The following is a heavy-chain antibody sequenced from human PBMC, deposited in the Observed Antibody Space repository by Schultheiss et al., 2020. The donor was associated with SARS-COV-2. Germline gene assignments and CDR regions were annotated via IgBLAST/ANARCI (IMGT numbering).Heavy chain of an antibody. J-gene: IGHJ5*02. CDR2: INHSGST. CDR1: GGSFSGYY. Sequence: SETLSLTCAVYGGSFSGYYWSWIRKPPGKGLEWIGEINHSGSTNYNPSLKSRVTMSVDTSKNQFSLKLSSVTAADTAVYYCAREGGYCSSTSCYTGNWFDPWGQGTLVTVSS. V-gene: IGHV4-34*01. CDR3: AREGGYCSSTSCYTGNWFDP. D-gene: IGHD2-2*02.